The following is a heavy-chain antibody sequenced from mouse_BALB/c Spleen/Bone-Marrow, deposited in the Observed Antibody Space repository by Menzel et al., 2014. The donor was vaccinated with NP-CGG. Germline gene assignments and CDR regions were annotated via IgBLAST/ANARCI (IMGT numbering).Heavy chain of an antibody. CDR2: IDPANGNT. V-gene: IGHV14-3*02. D-gene: IGHD2-4*01. CDR3: AKYGGLRYAMDY. Sequence: EVMLVESGAELVKPGASVKLSCTASGFNIKDTYMHWVKQRPEQGLERIGRIDPANGNTKYVPKFQGKATITADTSSNTAYLQLSSLTSEDTAVYYCAKYGGLRYAMDYWGQGTLVTVSS. CDR1: GFNIKDTY. J-gene: IGHJ4*01.